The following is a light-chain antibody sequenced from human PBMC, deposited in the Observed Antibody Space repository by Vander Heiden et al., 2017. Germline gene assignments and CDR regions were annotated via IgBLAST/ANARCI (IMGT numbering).Light chain of an antibody. Sequence: SYELPQPPSVSVSPGQTARITCSGDALPNHYDYWYQQKPGQAPVVVIYKDNERPSRSPGRFSGSSSGTTVTLTISGVQAEDEADYYCHSIDSSGTSDVFGGGTKLTVL. J-gene: IGLJ3*02. CDR3: HSIDSSGTSDV. CDR1: ALPNHY. CDR2: KDN. V-gene: IGLV3-25*03.